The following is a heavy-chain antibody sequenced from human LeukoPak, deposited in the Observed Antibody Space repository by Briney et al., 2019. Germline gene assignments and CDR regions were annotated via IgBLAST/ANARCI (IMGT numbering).Heavy chain of an antibody. CDR2: ISYDGSNK. CDR3: AKMGPGVGKRWLQQIDY. Sequence: PGRSLRLSCAASGFTFSSYGMHWVRQAPGKGLEWVAVISYDGSNKYYADSVKGRFTISRDNSKNTLYLQMNSLRAEDTAVYYCAKMGPGVGKRWLQQIDYWGQGTLVTVSS. V-gene: IGHV3-30*18. J-gene: IGHJ4*02. CDR1: GFTFSSYG. D-gene: IGHD5-24*01.